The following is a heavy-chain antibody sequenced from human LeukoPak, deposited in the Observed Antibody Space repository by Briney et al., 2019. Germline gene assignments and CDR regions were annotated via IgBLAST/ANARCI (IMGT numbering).Heavy chain of an antibody. CDR3: AKATGYNWIGAFDY. CDR2: ISWNSGTI. V-gene: IGHV3-9*01. CDR1: GFTFDDYA. D-gene: IGHD1-20*01. Sequence: PGGSLRLSCAASGFTFDDYAMHWVRQAPGKGLEWVSGISWNSGTIGYADSVKGRFTISRNNAKNSLYLQMNSLRAEDKALYYCAKATGYNWIGAFDYWGQGTLVTVSS. J-gene: IGHJ4*02.